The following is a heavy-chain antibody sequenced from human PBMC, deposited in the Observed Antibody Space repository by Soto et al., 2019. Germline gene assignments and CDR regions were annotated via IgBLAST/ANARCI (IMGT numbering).Heavy chain of an antibody. V-gene: IGHV3-30*03. CDR3: AIVNCSSTSCYDSYYYYGMDV. D-gene: IGHD2-2*01. CDR2: ISYDGSNK. CDR1: GFTFSSYG. J-gene: IGHJ6*02. Sequence: GGSLRLSCAASGFTFSSYGMHWVRQAPGKGLEWVAVISYDGSNKYYADSVEGRFTISSDNSKNTLYLQMNSLRAEDTAVYYCAIVNCSSTSCYDSYYYYGMDVWGQGTTVTVSS.